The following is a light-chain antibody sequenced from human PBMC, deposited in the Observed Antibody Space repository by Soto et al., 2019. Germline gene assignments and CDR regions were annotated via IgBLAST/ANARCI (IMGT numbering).Light chain of an antibody. Sequence: QAVVTQEPSFSVSPGGTVTLTCGLSSGSVSTSYYPSWYQQTPGQAPRTLIYITNTRSSGVPDRFSGSILGNKAALTIAGAQADDQSDYYCELYMGSGIWVFGGGTKLTVL. CDR1: SGSVSTSYY. CDR3: ELYMGSGIWV. J-gene: IGLJ3*02. CDR2: ITN. V-gene: IGLV8-61*01.